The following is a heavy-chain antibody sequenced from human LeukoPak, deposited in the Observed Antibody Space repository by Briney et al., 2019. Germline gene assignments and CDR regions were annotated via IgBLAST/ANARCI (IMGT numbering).Heavy chain of an antibody. V-gene: IGHV3-33*06. D-gene: IGHD2/OR15-2a*01. Sequence: GRSLRLSCAASGFTFSRCGMHWVRQAPGKGLEWVAVIWYDGSIKYYADSVKGRFTISKDNSKNTLYLQMNSLRAEDTAVYYCAKADEMNMDYWGQGTLVTVSS. CDR2: IWYDGSIK. CDR1: GFTFSRCG. CDR3: AKADEMNMDY. J-gene: IGHJ4*02.